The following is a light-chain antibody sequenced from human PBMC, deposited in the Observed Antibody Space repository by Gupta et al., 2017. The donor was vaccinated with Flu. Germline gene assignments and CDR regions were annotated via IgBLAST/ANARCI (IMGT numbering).Light chain of an antibody. CDR2: DAS. V-gene: IGKV1-39*01. Sequence: DIQVTQSPSSLSASLGDRVTITCRASQSISDYLNWYQQKPGKAPKLLISDASRVKSGVPSSFTGGGSGTDFTLTISRPQPEDFANYYCQQNDSSPQTFGQGTKLEV. J-gene: IGKJ1*01. CDR3: QQNDSSPQT. CDR1: QSISDY.